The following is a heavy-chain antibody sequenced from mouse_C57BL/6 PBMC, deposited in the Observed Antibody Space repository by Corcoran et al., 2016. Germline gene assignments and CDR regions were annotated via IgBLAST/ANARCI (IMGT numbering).Heavy chain of an antibody. Sequence: QIQLVQSGPELKKPGETVKISCKASGYTFTTYGMSWVKQAPGKGLKWMGWINTYSGVPTYADDFKGRFAFSLETSASTAYLQINNLKNEDTATDFCARGDYYGKPYFDYWGQGTTLTVSS. D-gene: IGHD1-1*01. CDR2: INTYSGVP. V-gene: IGHV9-3*01. CDR3: ARGDYYGKPYFDY. J-gene: IGHJ2*01. CDR1: GYTFTTYG.